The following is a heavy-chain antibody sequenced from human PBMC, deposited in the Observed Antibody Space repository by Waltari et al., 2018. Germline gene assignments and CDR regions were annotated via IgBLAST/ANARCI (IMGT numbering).Heavy chain of an antibody. CDR2: ISYNERNI. V-gene: IGHV3-30*04. J-gene: IGHJ6*02. CDR1: EFTFSSYA. D-gene: IGHD3-22*01. CDR3: ARDDCDRTNGHGMDV. Sequence: QVQLVESGVGVVQPGRSLRLSCTASEFTFSSYAMHWVRQAPGNGLDWVAVISYNERNIYYVDSVKGRFTISRDNSKKMLYLQMNSLITEDTAVYYCARDDCDRTNGHGMDVWGQGTTVIVSS.